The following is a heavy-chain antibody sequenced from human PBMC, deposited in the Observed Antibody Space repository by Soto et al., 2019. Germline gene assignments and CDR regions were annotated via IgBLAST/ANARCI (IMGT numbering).Heavy chain of an antibody. Sequence: QVQLQQWGAGLLKPSETLSLTCAVYGGSFSGYYWSWIRQPPGKGLEWIGEINHSGRTNYNPSLKSRVTLSVDTSKNQFSLKLSSVTAAYTAVYYCARLWFGELSPYYYYGMDVWGQGTTVTVSS. CDR2: INHSGRT. D-gene: IGHD3-10*01. V-gene: IGHV4-34*01. CDR1: GGSFSGYY. J-gene: IGHJ6*02. CDR3: ARLWFGELSPYYYYGMDV.